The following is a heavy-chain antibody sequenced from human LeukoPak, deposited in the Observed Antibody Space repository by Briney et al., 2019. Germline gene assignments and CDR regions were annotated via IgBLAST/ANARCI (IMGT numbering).Heavy chain of an antibody. CDR3: AKDRSGVLMVYAIDY. J-gene: IGHJ4*02. Sequence: PGGPLRLSCAASGFTFSSYAMSWVRQAPGKGLEWVSAISGSGGSTYYADSVKGRFTISRDNSKNTLYLQMNSLRAEDTAVYYCAKDRSGVLMVYAIDYWGQGTLVTVSS. CDR1: GFTFSSYA. CDR2: ISGSGGST. V-gene: IGHV3-23*01. D-gene: IGHD2-8*01.